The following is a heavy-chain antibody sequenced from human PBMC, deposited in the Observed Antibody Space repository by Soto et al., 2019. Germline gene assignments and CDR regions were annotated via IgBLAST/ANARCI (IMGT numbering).Heavy chain of an antibody. CDR3: HSSGLEFDY. CDR2: IRSKANSYAT. J-gene: IGHJ4*02. D-gene: IGHD6-19*01. Sequence: EVQLVESGGGLVQPGGSPKLSCAASGFTFSGSAMHWVRQASGKGLEWVGRIRSKANSYATAYAASVKGRFTISRDDSKNTAYLQMNSLKTEDTAVYYCHSSGLEFDYWGQGTLVTVSS. V-gene: IGHV3-73*01. CDR1: GFTFSGSA.